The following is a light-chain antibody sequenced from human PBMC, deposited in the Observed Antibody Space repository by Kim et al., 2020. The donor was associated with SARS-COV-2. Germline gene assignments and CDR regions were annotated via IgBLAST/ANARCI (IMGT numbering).Light chain of an antibody. CDR3: NSRDSSGNHLV. V-gene: IGLV3-19*01. Sequence: ALGQTGRITCQGDSLRSYYASWYQQKPGPAPVLVIYGKNNRPSGIPDRFSGSSSGNTASLTITGAQAEDEADYYCNSRDSSGNHLVFGGGTQLTVL. CDR1: SLRSYY. CDR2: GKN. J-gene: IGLJ3*02.